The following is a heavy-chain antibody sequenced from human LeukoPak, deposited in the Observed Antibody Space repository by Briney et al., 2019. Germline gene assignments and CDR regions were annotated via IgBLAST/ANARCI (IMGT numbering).Heavy chain of an antibody. CDR1: GGSISSYY. CDR2: IYYSGST. D-gene: IGHD3-22*01. V-gene: IGHV4-59*08. CDR3: ARQGVGYYDSSGPGSYYYYGMDV. Sequence: SETLSLTCTVSGGSISSYYWSWIRQPPGKGLEWIGYIYYSGSTNYNPSLKSRVTISVDTSKNQFSLKLSSVTAADTAVYYCARQGVGYYDSSGPGSYYYYGMDVWGQGTTVTVSS. J-gene: IGHJ6*02.